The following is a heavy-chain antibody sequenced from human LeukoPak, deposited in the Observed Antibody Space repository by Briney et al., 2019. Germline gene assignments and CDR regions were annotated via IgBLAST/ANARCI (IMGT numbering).Heavy chain of an antibody. Sequence: GGSLRLSCVASGFTYNNYGMNWVRQAPGKGLEWVSAISGSGGSTYYADSVKGRFTISRDNSKNTLYLQMNSLRAEDTALYYCAKTVGASSGDAFDIWGQGTMVTVSS. D-gene: IGHD1-26*01. CDR2: ISGSGGST. CDR1: GFTYNNYG. CDR3: AKTVGASSGDAFDI. J-gene: IGHJ3*02. V-gene: IGHV3-23*01.